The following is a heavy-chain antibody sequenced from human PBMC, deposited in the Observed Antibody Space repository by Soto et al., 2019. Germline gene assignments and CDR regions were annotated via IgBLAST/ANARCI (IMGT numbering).Heavy chain of an antibody. V-gene: IGHV3-30*18. CDR1: GFTFNNYD. D-gene: IGHD5-18*01. J-gene: IGHJ6*02. CDR3: AQDTAKAMAPHYSYGMDV. Sequence: GGSLRLSCAGSGFTFNNYDIHWVRQAPGKGLEWVAVISSDGVDKYYADSVKGRFTISRDNSKNTLYLQINSLRPEDTAVYYCAQDTAKAMAPHYSYGMDVWGQGTTVTVSS. CDR2: ISSDGVDK.